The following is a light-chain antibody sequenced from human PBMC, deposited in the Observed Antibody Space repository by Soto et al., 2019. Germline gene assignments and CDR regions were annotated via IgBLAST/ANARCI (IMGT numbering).Light chain of an antibody. CDR3: QQYDNLLWT. CDR2: DAS. CDR1: QDISNY. Sequence: DIQMTQSPSSLSASVGDRVTITCQAWQDISNYFNWYQQKPGKAPKLLIYDASNLDPGVPSRFSGSGSGTDFTFTISSLQPEDIAQYYCQQYDNLLWTFGQGTQVEIK. V-gene: IGKV1-33*01. J-gene: IGKJ1*01.